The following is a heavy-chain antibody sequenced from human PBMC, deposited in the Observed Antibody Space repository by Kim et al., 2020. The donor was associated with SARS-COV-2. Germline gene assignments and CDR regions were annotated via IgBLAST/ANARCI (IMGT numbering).Heavy chain of an antibody. Sequence: GGSLRLSCTASGFTFGDYAMSWFRQAPGKGLEWVGFIRSKAYGGTTEYAASVKGRFTISRDDSKSIAYLQMNSLKTEDTAVYYCTREGVVPAAIVFDYWGQGTLVTVSS. CDR1: GFTFGDYA. CDR3: TREGVVPAAIVFDY. V-gene: IGHV3-49*03. D-gene: IGHD2-2*01. J-gene: IGHJ4*02. CDR2: IRSKAYGGTT.